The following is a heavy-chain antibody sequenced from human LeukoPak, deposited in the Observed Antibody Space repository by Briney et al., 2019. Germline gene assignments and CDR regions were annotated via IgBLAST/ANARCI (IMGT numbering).Heavy chain of an antibody. CDR1: GGSFSGYY. V-gene: IGHV4-34*01. CDR2: TNHSGST. J-gene: IGHJ4*02. Sequence: SSETLSLTCAVYGGSFSGYYWSWIRQPPGKGLEWIGETNHSGSTNYNPSLKSRVTISVDTSKNQFSLKLSSVTAADTAVYYCARDRWLDDSSGRALDYWGQGTLVTVSS. CDR3: ARDRWLDDSSGRALDY. D-gene: IGHD3-22*01.